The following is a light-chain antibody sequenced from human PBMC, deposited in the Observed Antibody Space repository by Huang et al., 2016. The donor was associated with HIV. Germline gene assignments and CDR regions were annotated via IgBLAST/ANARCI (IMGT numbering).Light chain of an antibody. CDR2: GAS. V-gene: IGKV1-6*01. CDR3: LQDHNYHRT. CDR1: QGITDD. J-gene: IGKJ1*01. Sequence: AIQMTQSSSSLSASVGDRVTITCRASQGITDDLAWYQQNTGKAPKLLISGASTLRRGVPTRFGGSGAGTDFTLTSSSLETEDYATEYCLQDHNYHRTFGQGTKVEI.